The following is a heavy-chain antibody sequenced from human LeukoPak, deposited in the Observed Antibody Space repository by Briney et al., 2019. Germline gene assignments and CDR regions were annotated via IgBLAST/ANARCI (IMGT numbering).Heavy chain of an antibody. Sequence: PGGSLRLSCAASGFTFSSHSMNWVRQAPGKGLEWVSSISSSSSYIYYADSVKGRFTISRDNSENTLYLQMNSLRAEDTAVYYCARATGLGYYDSSGPLGIWGQGTMVTVSS. CDR2: ISSSSSYI. V-gene: IGHV3-21*01. D-gene: IGHD3-22*01. J-gene: IGHJ3*02. CDR3: ARATGLGYYDSSGPLGI. CDR1: GFTFSSHS.